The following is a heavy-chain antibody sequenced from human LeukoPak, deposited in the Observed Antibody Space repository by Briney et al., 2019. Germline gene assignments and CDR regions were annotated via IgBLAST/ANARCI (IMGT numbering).Heavy chain of an antibody. D-gene: IGHD3-10*01. CDR2: IKQDGSEE. J-gene: IGHJ4*02. V-gene: IGHV3-7*01. Sequence: PGGSLTLSCAASGFTFSSYWMSWVRQAPERGLEWVANIKQDGSEEYYVDSVKGGFTISRDNDKNSLYLQMNSLRAEETAVYYCARHDRESFDYWGQGTLVTVSS. CDR3: ARHDRESFDY. CDR1: GFTFSSYW.